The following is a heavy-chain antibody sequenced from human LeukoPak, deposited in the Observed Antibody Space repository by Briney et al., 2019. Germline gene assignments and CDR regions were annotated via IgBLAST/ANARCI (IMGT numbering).Heavy chain of an antibody. Sequence: SVKVSCKASGGTFSSYAISWVRQAPGQGLEWMGGIIPIFGTANYAQKFQGRVTITAGESTSTAYMELSSLRSEDTAVYYCARFGYYGSGSIDYWGQGTLVTVSS. D-gene: IGHD3-10*01. CDR1: GGTFSSYA. CDR2: IIPIFGTA. V-gene: IGHV1-69*01. J-gene: IGHJ4*02. CDR3: ARFGYYGSGSIDY.